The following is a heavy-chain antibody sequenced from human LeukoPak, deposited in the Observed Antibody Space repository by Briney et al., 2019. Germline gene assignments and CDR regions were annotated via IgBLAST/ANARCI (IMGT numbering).Heavy chain of an antibody. Sequence: GGSLRLSCAASGFTFSSYSMNWVRQAPGKGLEWVSSISSSSGYIYYADSVKGRFTISRDNAKNSLYLQMNSLRAEDTAVYYCARDLYSGSQHYWGQGTLVTVSS. CDR3: ARDLYSGSQHY. CDR2: ISSSSGYI. J-gene: IGHJ4*02. CDR1: GFTFSSYS. V-gene: IGHV3-21*01. D-gene: IGHD1-26*01.